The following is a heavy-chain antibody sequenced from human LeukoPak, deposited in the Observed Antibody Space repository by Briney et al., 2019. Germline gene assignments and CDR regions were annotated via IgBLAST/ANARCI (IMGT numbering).Heavy chain of an antibody. V-gene: IGHV3-23*01. CDR1: GFTFSSYA. CDR3: ARVHPQVLLWFGELSPPYYYMDV. CDR2: ISGSGVST. Sequence: PGGSLRLSCAASGFTFSSYAMSWVRQAPGKGLEWVSAISGSGVSTYYADSVKGRFTISRDNSKSTLYLQMNSLRAEDTAVYYCARVHPQVLLWFGELSPPYYYMDVWGKGTTVTVSS. D-gene: IGHD3-10*01. J-gene: IGHJ6*03.